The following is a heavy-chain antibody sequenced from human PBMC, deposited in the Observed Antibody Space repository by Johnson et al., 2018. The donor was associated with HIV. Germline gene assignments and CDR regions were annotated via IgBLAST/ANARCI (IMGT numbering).Heavy chain of an antibody. V-gene: IGHV3-7*05. D-gene: IGHD4-17*01. Sequence: VQLVESGGGLVQPGGSLRLSCAASGFTFSSYWMSWVRQAPGKGLEWVANIKQDGSEKYYVDSVKGRFTISRDNVKNSLYLQMNSLRAEDTALYYCARSRGGGDYAPEAFDIWGQGTMVTVSS. J-gene: IGHJ3*02. CDR1: GFTFSSYW. CDR2: IKQDGSEK. CDR3: ARSRGGGDYAPEAFDI.